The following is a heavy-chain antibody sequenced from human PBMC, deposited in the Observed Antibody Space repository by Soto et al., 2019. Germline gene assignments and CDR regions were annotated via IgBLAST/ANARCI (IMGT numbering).Heavy chain of an antibody. D-gene: IGHD2-15*01. CDR1: GGTFSSYA. V-gene: IGHV1-69*01. Sequence: QVQLVQSGAEVKKPGSSVKVSCKASGGTFSSYAISWVRQAPGQGLEWMGGIIPIFGTANYAQKFQGRVTIPGDESTSTAYKELSSLRSEDTAVYYCARDLRGYCSGGSCYSGYYYYGMDVWGQGTTVTVSS. CDR2: IIPIFGTA. J-gene: IGHJ6*02. CDR3: ARDLRGYCSGGSCYSGYYYYGMDV.